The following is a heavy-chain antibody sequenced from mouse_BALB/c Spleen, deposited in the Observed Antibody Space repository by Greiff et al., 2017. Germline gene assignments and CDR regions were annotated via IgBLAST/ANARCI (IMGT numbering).Heavy chain of an antibody. CDR1: GFNIKDTY. Sequence: VQLQQSGAELVKPGASVKLSCTASGFNIKDTYMHWVKQRPEQGLEWIGRIDPANGNTKYDPKFQGKATITADTSSNTAYLQLSSLTSEDTAVYYCVPHYYGSSYFAYWGQGTLVTVSA. J-gene: IGHJ3*01. CDR2: IDPANGNT. V-gene: IGHV14-3*02. CDR3: VPHYYGSSYFAY. D-gene: IGHD1-1*01.